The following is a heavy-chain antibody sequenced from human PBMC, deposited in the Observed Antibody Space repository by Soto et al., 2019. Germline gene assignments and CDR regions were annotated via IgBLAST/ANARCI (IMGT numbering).Heavy chain of an antibody. CDR3: AKEGARYGLWIQLWPIDY. J-gene: IGHJ4*02. D-gene: IGHD5-18*01. CDR1: GFTFSSYA. CDR2: ISGSGGST. V-gene: IGHV3-23*01. Sequence: GGSLRLSCAASGFTFSSYAMSWVRQAPGKGLEWVSAISGSGGSTYYADSVKGRFTISRDNSKNTLYLQMNSLRAEDTAVYYCAKEGARYGLWIQLWPIDYWGQGTLVTVSS.